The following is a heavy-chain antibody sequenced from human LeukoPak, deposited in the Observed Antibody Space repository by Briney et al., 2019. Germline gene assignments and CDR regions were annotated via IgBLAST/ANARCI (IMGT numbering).Heavy chain of an antibody. CDR3: ARVPDGYSQYYSDY. V-gene: IGHV1-2*02. D-gene: IGHD5-24*01. CDR2: INPNSGGT. J-gene: IGHJ4*02. Sequence: GASVKVSCKASGYTFTGYYMHWVRQAPGQGLEWMGWINPNSGGTNYAQKFQGRVTMTRDTSISTAYMELSRLRSDNTAVYYCARVPDGYSQYYSDYWGQGTLVTVSS. CDR1: GYTFTGYY.